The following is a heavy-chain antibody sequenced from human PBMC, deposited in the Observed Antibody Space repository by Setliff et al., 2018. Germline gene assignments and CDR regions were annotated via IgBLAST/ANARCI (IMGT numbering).Heavy chain of an antibody. V-gene: IGHV3-15*07. CDR1: GFTFSTAW. CDR2: IKGKNDGLAT. CDR3: TTDPSPTFGGVKGAAFDF. Sequence: PGGSLRLSCAASGFTFSTAWMNWVRQAPGKGLEWVGRIKGKNDGLATDYAAPVKGRFTISRDDSKNTLYLQMNSLKTEDTAVYYCTTDPSPTFGGVKGAAFDFWGQGTMVTVSS. J-gene: IGHJ3*01. D-gene: IGHD3-16*01.